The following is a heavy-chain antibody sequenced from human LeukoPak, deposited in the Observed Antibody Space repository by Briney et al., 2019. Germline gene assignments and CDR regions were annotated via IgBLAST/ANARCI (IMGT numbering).Heavy chain of an antibody. J-gene: IGHJ4*02. Sequence: GGSLRLSCAASGFTFSRYWMHWVRQAPGKGLEWVANMNLDGSETYYVDSVKGRFTISRNNAKNTLHLQLDSLRAEDTGVYYCARSLSSPVTNYWGQGTLVTVSS. D-gene: IGHD2-2*01. V-gene: IGHV3-7*01. CDR1: GFTFSRYW. CDR3: ARSLSSPVTNY. CDR2: MNLDGSET.